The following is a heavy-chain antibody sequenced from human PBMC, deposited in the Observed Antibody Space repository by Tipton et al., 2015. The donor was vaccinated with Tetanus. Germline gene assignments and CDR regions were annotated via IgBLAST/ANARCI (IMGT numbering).Heavy chain of an antibody. CDR3: ARGSCGYSGYDCAMDV. CDR2: IYHSGST. Sequence: TLSLTCAVSGGSISRGGYSWSWIRQPPGKGLEWIGYIYHSGSTYYNPSLKSRVTISVDRSKNQLSLKLSSVTAADTAVYYCARGSCGYSGYDCAMDVWGQGTTVTASS. J-gene: IGHJ6*02. D-gene: IGHD5-12*01. V-gene: IGHV4-30-2*01. CDR1: GGSISRGGYS.